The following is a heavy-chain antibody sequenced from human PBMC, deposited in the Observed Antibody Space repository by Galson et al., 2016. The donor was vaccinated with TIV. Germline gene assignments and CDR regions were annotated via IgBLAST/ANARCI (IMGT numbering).Heavy chain of an antibody. J-gene: IGHJ4*02. Sequence: QSGAEVTKTGESLKISCKGSGYTFTTYWIAWVRQMPGKGLEWMGIIYGGDSDTRYSPSFQGQVTMSADKFLSTAYLQWNSLQASATAINYGAGHSYDYYDNTGPTGGFDYWGQGTLVTVSS. V-gene: IGHV5-51*01. D-gene: IGHD3-22*01. CDR2: IYGGDSDT. CDR1: GYTFTTYW. CDR3: AGHSYDYYDNTGPTGGFDY.